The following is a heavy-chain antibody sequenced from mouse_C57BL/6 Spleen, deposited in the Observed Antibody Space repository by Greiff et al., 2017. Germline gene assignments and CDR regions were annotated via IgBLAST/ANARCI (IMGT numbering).Heavy chain of an antibody. CDR2: IYPGDGDT. Sequence: VQGVESGAELVKPGASVKISCKASGYAFSSYWMNWVKQRPGKGLEWIGQIYPGDGDTNYNGKFKGKATLTADKSSSTAYMQLSSLTSEDSAVYFCARSDSSGGWFAYWGQGTLVTVSA. CDR1: GYAFSSYW. V-gene: IGHV1-80*01. D-gene: IGHD3-2*02. J-gene: IGHJ3*01. CDR3: ARSDSSGGWFAY.